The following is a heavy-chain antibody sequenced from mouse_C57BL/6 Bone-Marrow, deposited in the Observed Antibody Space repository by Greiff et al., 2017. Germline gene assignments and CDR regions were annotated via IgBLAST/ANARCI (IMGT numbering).Heavy chain of an antibody. V-gene: IGHV1-42*01. D-gene: IGHD2-3*01. Sequence: VQLQQSGPELVKPGASVKISCKASGYSFTGYYMNWVKQSPEKSLEWIGEINPSTGGTTYNQKFKAKATLTVDKSSSTAYMQLKSLTSEDSAVYYGARDGGYSLAYGGQGTLVTVSA. J-gene: IGHJ3*01. CDR3: ARDGGYSLAY. CDR1: GYSFTGYY. CDR2: INPSTGGT.